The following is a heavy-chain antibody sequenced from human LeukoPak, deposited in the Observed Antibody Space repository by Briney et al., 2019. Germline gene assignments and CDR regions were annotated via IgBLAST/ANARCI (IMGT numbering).Heavy chain of an antibody. Sequence: GGSLRLSCAASGFTFISYWMSWVRQAPGKGLEWVTNIKQDGSAKNYVDSVKGRFTISRDNAKNSLYLQLNSLRAEDTAVYYCAGCAGNSCYFDYWGQGTLVIVSS. CDR1: GFTFISYW. J-gene: IGHJ4*02. CDR3: AGCAGNSCYFDY. V-gene: IGHV3-7*01. CDR2: IKQDGSAK. D-gene: IGHD1-1*01.